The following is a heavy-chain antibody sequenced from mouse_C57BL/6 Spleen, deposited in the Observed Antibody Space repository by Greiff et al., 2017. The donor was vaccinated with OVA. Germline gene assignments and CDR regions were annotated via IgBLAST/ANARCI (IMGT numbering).Heavy chain of an antibody. J-gene: IGHJ2*01. Sequence: EVKLQESGEGLVKPGGSLKLSCAASGFTFSSYAMSWVRQTPEKRLEWVAYISSGGDYIYYADTVKGRFTISRDNARNTLYLQMSSLKSEDTAMYYCTRDTSSSYFDYWGQGTTLTVSS. CDR1: GFTFSSYA. V-gene: IGHV5-9-1*02. CDR2: ISSGGDYI. CDR3: TRDTSSSYFDY. D-gene: IGHD1-1*01.